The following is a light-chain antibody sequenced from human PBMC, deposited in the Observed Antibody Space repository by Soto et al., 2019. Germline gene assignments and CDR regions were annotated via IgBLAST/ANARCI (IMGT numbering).Light chain of an antibody. J-gene: IGKJ1*01. Sequence: EIVMTQSPATLSVSPGERATLSCRASQSVSSNLAWYQQKPGQAPRLLIYGASTRATGIPARFSGSGSGTEFTLTISSLQSEDFAVYYCQQYNNWPPWTLGQGTKVAIK. CDR2: GAS. CDR1: QSVSSN. CDR3: QQYNNWPPWT. V-gene: IGKV3-15*01.